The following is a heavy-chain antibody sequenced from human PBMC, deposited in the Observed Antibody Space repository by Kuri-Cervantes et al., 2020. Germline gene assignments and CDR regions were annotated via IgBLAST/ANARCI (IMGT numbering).Heavy chain of an antibody. CDR2: ISYDGSNK. V-gene: IGHV3-30*03. J-gene: IGHJ6*02. CDR3: ARERPYYYYGMDV. CDR1: GFTFSSYG. Sequence: GESLKISCAASGFTFSSYGMHWVRQAPGKGLEWVAVISYDGSNKYYADSVKGRFTISRDNSKNTLYLQMNSLRAEDTAVYYCARERPYYYYGMDVWGQGTTVTVSS.